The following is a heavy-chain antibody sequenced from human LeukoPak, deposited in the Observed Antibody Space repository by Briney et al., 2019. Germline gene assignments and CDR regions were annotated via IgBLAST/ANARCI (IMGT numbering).Heavy chain of an antibody. CDR3: ARDDCSSTSCYKGYYGMDV. J-gene: IGHJ6*02. D-gene: IGHD2-2*02. Sequence: GGSLRLSCAASGFTFSSYAMHWVRQAPGKGLEYVSAISSNGGSTYYANSVKGGFTISRDNSKNTLYLQMGSLRAEDMAVYYCARDDCSSTSCYKGYYGMDVWGQGTTVTVSS. CDR2: ISSNGGST. V-gene: IGHV3-64*01. CDR1: GFTFSSYA.